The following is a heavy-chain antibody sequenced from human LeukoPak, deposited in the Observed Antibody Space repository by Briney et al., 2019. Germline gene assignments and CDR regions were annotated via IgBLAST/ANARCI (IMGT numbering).Heavy chain of an antibody. CDR3: ARNMVRGLYWFDP. CDR2: INYSGST. V-gene: IGHV4-34*01. Sequence: PSETLSLTCAIYSESFSGYFWSWIRQPPGKGLEWIGEINYSGSTNYNPSLKSRVTISVDTSKNQFSLKLSSVTAADTAVYYCARNMVRGLYWFDPWGQGTLVTVSS. D-gene: IGHD3-10*01. J-gene: IGHJ5*02. CDR1: SESFSGYF.